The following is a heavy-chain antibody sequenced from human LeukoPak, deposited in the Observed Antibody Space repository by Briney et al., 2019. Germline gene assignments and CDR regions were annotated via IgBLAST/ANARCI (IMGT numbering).Heavy chain of an antibody. CDR2: ISGSGGST. D-gene: IGHD2-2*01. CDR3: AKDLLRYCSSTSCLGGIDY. J-gene: IGHJ4*02. CDR1: GFTFSSYA. Sequence: GGSLRLSCAASGFTFSSYAMSWVRQAPGKGLEWVSAISGSGGSTYYADSVKGRFTISRDNSKNTLYLQMNSLSAEDTAVYYCAKDLLRYCSSTSCLGGIDYWGQGTLVTASS. V-gene: IGHV3-23*01.